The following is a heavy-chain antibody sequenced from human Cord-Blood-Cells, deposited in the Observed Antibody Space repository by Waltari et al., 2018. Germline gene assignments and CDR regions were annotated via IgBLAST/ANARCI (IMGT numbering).Heavy chain of an antibody. V-gene: IGHV4-39*01. D-gene: IGHD5-12*01. CDR1: GCSISSSSYY. CDR3: ANSGYDNYYYMDV. Sequence: QLQLQESGPGLVKPSETLSLTCTVSGCSISSSSYYWGWIRQPPGKGLEWIGSIYYSGSTYYNPSLKSRVTISVDTSKNQFSLKLSSVTAADTAVYYCANSGYDNYYYMDVWGKGTTVTVSS. J-gene: IGHJ6*03. CDR2: IYYSGST.